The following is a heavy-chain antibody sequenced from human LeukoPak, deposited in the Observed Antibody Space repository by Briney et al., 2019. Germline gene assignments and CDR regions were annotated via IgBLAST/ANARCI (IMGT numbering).Heavy chain of an antibody. CDR2: IIPIFGTA. V-gene: IGHV1-69*01. CDR1: GGTFSSYA. CDR3: ARDNRPDYSNYGSWFDP. Sequence: ASVKVSCKASGGTFSSYAISWVRQAPGQGLEWMGGIIPIFGTANYAQKFQGRATITADESTSTAYMELSSLRSEDTAVYYCARDNRPDYSNYGSWFDPWGQGTLVTVSS. J-gene: IGHJ5*02. D-gene: IGHD4-11*01.